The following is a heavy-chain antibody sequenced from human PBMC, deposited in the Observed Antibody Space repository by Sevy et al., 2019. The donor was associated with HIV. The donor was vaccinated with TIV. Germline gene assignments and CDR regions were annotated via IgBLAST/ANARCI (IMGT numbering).Heavy chain of an antibody. CDR1: GGSISSGSYY. V-gene: IGHV4-61*02. CDR2: IYTSGST. D-gene: IGHD2-15*01. CDR3: ARSSPCSGGSCYSTYYFDY. J-gene: IGHJ4*02. Sequence: SETLSLTCTVSGGSISSGSYYWSWIRQPAGKGLEWIGRIYTSGSTNYNPSLKSRVTISVDTSKNQFSLKLSSVTAADTAVYYCARSSPCSGGSCYSTYYFDYRGQGTLVTVSS.